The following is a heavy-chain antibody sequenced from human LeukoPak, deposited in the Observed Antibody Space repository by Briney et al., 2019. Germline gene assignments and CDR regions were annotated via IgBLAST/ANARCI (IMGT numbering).Heavy chain of an antibody. CDR2: NNPNSGGT. V-gene: IGHV1-2*02. Sequence: ASVKVSCKASGYTFTGYYMHWVRQAPGQGLEWMGWNNPNSGGTNYAQKFQGRVTMTRDTSISTAYMELSRLRSDDTAVYYCARREMATRYYYYGMDVWGQGTTVTVSS. J-gene: IGHJ6*02. D-gene: IGHD5-24*01. CDR1: GYTFTGYY. CDR3: ARREMATRYYYYGMDV.